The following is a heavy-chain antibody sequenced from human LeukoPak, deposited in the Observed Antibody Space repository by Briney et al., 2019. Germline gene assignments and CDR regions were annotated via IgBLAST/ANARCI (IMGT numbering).Heavy chain of an antibody. V-gene: IGHV1-2*02. CDR3: AREDYYDSSSPDAYHISDY. CDR1: GYTFTGYY. D-gene: IGHD3-22*01. CDR2: INPDSGGT. J-gene: IGHJ4*02. Sequence: ASVKVSCKASGYTFTGYYMHWVRQAPGQGLEWRGWINPDSGGTNYAQKFQGRGTMTRDTSISTAYMEPSRLRSDDTAVYYCAREDYYDSSSPDAYHISDYWGQGTLVTVSS.